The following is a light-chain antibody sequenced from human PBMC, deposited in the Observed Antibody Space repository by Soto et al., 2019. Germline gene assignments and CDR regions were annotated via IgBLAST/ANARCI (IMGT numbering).Light chain of an antibody. CDR1: KLGDKY. CDR3: QAWDSSTGVV. J-gene: IGLJ2*01. Sequence: SYELTQPPSVSVSPGQTASITCSGAKLGDKYACWYQQKPGQSHVLVIYQDSKRPSGIPERFSGSNSGNTATLTISGTQAMDEADYYCQAWDSSTGVVFGGGTKLTVL. CDR2: QDS. V-gene: IGLV3-1*01.